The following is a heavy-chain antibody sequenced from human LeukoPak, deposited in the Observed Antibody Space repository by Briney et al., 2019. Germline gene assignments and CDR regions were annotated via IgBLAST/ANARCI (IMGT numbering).Heavy chain of an antibody. CDR2: IKSKTDGGTT. Sequence: GGSLRLSCAASGFTVSSNYMSWVRQAPGKGLEWVGRIKSKTDGGTTDYAAPVKGRFTISRDDSKNTLYLQMNSLKTEDTAVYYCARGPYYYDSGLVDYWGQGILVSVSS. V-gene: IGHV3-15*01. CDR3: ARGPYYYDSGLVDY. J-gene: IGHJ4*02. D-gene: IGHD3-22*01. CDR1: GFTVSSNY.